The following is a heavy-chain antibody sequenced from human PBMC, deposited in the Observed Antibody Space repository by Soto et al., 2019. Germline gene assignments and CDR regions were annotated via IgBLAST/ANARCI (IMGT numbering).Heavy chain of an antibody. V-gene: IGHV3-15*01. CDR3: RVVVAATSYY. CDR1: GFTFSNAW. Sequence: EVQLVESGGGLVKPGGSLRLSCAASGFTFSNAWMSWVRQAPGKGLEWVGRIKSKTDGGTTDYAAPVKGRLTITRDDSKDTLYLQMTSLKTEDTAVYYWRVVVAATSYYWGQRTLVTGSS. CDR2: IKSKTDGGTT. D-gene: IGHD2-15*01. J-gene: IGHJ4*02.